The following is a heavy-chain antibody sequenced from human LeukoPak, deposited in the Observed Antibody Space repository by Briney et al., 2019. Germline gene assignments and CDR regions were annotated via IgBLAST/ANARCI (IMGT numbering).Heavy chain of an antibody. D-gene: IGHD4-17*01. CDR1: GFTFSSYS. Sequence: PGGSLRLSCAASGFTFSSYSMNWVRQAPGKGLEWVSYISSRSATIYYADSVKGRFTISRDNAKNSLYLQMNSLRAEDTAVYYCARGGGRRYGDYVFDYWGQGTLVTVSS. CDR3: ARGGGRRYGDYVFDY. J-gene: IGHJ4*02. CDR2: ISSRSATI. V-gene: IGHV3-48*01.